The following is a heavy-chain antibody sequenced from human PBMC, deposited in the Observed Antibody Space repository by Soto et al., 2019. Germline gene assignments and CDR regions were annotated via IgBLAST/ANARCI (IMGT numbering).Heavy chain of an antibody. CDR2: INDTGNV. CDR1: GGSFSGYQ. V-gene: IGHV4-34*01. D-gene: IGHD3-10*01. Sequence: QVQLQQWGAGLLKPSETLSLTCAVYGGSFSGYQWTWIRQTPGKGLEWSGEINDTGNVNYNPSLKSRVTIFIDTPKKQISLKLTSVTAADTAVYYCARGVILWFGELSRRGGYYYYMDVWGKGTTVTVSS. J-gene: IGHJ6*03. CDR3: ARGVILWFGELSRRGGYYYYMDV.